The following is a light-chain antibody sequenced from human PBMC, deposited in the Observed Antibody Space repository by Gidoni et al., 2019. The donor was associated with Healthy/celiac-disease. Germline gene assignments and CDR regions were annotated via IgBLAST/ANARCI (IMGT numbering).Light chain of an antibody. J-gene: IGKJ4*01. CDR1: QSVLYSSNNKNY. V-gene: IGKV4-1*01. CDR3: QQYYSTPLT. CDR2: WAS. Sequence: DIVMTQSPDSLAVSLGERATINCKSSQSVLYSSNNKNYLAWYQQKPGQPPTLLIYWASTRESGVPDRFSGSGSGTDFTLTIRSLQAEDVAVYYCQQYYSTPLTFGGGTKVEIK.